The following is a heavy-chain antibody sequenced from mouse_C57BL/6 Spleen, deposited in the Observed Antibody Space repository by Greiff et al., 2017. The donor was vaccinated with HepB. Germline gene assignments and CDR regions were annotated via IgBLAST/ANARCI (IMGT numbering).Heavy chain of an antibody. Sequence: VKLMESGAELVKPGASVKISCKASGYAFSSYWMNWVKQRPGKGLEWIGQIYPGDGDTNYNGKFKGKATLTADKSSSTAYMQLSSLTSEDSAVYFCARPVYDGRGFAYWGQGTLVTVSA. V-gene: IGHV1-80*01. CDR2: IYPGDGDT. J-gene: IGHJ3*01. CDR1: GYAFSSYW. CDR3: ARPVYDGRGFAY. D-gene: IGHD2-3*01.